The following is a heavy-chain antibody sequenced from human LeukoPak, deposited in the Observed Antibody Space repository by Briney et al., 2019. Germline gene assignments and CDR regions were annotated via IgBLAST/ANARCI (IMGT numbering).Heavy chain of an antibody. CDR1: GGSISSGSYY. V-gene: IGHV4-61*02. CDR3: AREDSIAAAGTRSSGYYYYMDV. J-gene: IGHJ6*03. D-gene: IGHD6-13*01. CDR2: IYTSGST. Sequence: PSQTLSLTCTVAGGSISSGSYYWSWIRQPAGKGLEWIGRIYTSGSTNYNPSLKSRVTISVDTSKNQFSLKLSSVTAADTAVYYCAREDSIAAAGTRSSGYYYYMDVWGKGTTVTVSS.